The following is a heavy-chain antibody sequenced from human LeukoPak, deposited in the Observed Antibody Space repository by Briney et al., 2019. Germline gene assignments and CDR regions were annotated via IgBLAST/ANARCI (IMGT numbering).Heavy chain of an antibody. Sequence: GGSLRLSCAASGFTFSSYAMSWVRQAPGKGLEWVSAISGSGGSTYYADSVKGRFTISRDNSKNTLYLQMNRLRAEDTAVYYCAKAQNDSSGYTFDYWGQGTLVTVSS. CDR3: AKAQNDSSGYTFDY. V-gene: IGHV3-23*01. D-gene: IGHD3-22*01. CDR2: ISGSGGST. J-gene: IGHJ4*02. CDR1: GFTFSSYA.